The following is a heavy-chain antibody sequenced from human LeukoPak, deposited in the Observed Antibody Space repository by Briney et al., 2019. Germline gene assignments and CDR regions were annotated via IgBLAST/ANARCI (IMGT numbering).Heavy chain of an antibody. D-gene: IGHD2-15*01. CDR3: ARDAGVVVAYNCFDP. J-gene: IGHJ5*02. CDR1: EFTFSSYA. CDR2: ISYDGSNK. V-gene: IGHV3-30-3*01. Sequence: GRSLRLSCAASEFTFSSYAMHWVRQAPGKGLEWVAVISYDGSNKYYADSVEGRFTISRDNSKNTLYLQMNSLRAEDTAVYYCARDAGVVVAYNCFDPWGQGTLVTVSS.